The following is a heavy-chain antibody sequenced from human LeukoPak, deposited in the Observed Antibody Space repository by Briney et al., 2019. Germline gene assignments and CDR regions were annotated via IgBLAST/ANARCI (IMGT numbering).Heavy chain of an antibody. V-gene: IGHV1-2*02. CDR1: GYTFTGSY. CDR2: INPNSGGT. J-gene: IGHJ3*02. CDR3: ARVLDDSGGYYFILGAFDI. D-gene: IGHD3-22*01. Sequence: ASVKVSCKASGYTFTGSYMHWVRQAPGQGLEWMGWINPNSGGTNYAQKFQGRVTMTRDTSISTAYMELSRLRSDDTAVYYCARVLDDSGGYYFILGAFDIWGLGTMVTVSS.